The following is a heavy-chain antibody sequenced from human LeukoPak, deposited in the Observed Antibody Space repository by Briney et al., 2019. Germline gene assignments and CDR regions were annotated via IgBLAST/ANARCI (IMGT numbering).Heavy chain of an antibody. CDR2: IYPADSDT. J-gene: IGHJ4*02. D-gene: IGHD2-15*01. CDR3: ARRCMSGYCSSGGPMDDY. CDR1: GYSFTRYW. Sequence: GESLKISCKGSGYSFTRYWIGWVRQMPETGLEWMGVIYPADSDTTYNPSFQGQVTISVDRSINTAYLQWSSLKASDTAMSYCARRCMSGYCSSGGPMDDYWGQGTLVTVSS. V-gene: IGHV5-51*01.